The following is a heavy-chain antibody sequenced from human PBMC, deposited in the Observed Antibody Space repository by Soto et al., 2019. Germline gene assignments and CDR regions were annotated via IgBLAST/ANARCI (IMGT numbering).Heavy chain of an antibody. CDR1: GGSFSGYY. D-gene: IGHD2-2*01. CDR2: INHSGST. J-gene: IGHJ5*02. CDR3: ARGHGEEVCSSTSCYYNWFDP. V-gene: IGHV4-34*01. Sequence: SETLSLTCAVYGGSFSGYYWSWIRQPPGKGLEWIGEINHSGSTNYNPSLKSRVTISVDTSKNQFSLKLSSVTAADTAVYYCARGHGEEVCSSTSCYYNWFDPWGQGTLVTVSS.